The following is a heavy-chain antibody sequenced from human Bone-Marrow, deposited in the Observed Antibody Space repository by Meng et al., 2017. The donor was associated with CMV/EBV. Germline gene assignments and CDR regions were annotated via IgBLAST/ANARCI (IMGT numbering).Heavy chain of an antibody. V-gene: IGHV1-69*05. CDR3: ARGVSGSYASHFAY. D-gene: IGHD1-26*01. CDR1: GGTFSSYA. Sequence: SVKVSCKPSGGTFSSYAISWVRQAPGQGLEWMGGIIPIFGTANYAQKFQGRVTITTDESTSTAYMELSSLRSEDTAVYYCARGVSGSYASHFAYWGQGTLVTVSS. J-gene: IGHJ4*02. CDR2: IIPIFGTA.